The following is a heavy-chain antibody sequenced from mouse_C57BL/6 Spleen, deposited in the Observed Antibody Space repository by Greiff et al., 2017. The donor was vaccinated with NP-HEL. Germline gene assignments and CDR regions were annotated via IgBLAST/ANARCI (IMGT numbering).Heavy chain of an antibody. Sequence: VQLQQSGAELARPGASVKLSCKASCYTFTSYGISWVKQRTGQGLEWIGEIYPRSGNTYYNEKFKGKATLTADKSSSTAYMELRSLTSEDSAVYFCAREITTVVATDWYFDVWGTGTTVTVSS. CDR1: CYTFTSYG. CDR2: IYPRSGNT. CDR3: AREITTVVATDWYFDV. D-gene: IGHD1-1*01. J-gene: IGHJ1*03. V-gene: IGHV1-81*01.